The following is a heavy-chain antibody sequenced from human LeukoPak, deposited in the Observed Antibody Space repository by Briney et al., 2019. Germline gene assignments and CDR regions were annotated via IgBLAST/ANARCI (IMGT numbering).Heavy chain of an antibody. CDR3: ARVGSMVRGVIGDYSWFDP. J-gene: IGHJ5*02. CDR2: MNPNSGNT. Sequence: GASVKVSCKASGYTFTSYDINWVRQAPGQGLEWMGWMNPNSGNTGYAQKFQGRVTMTRNTSISTAYMELSSLRSEDTAVYYCARVGSMVRGVIGDYSWFDPWGQGTLVTVSS. D-gene: IGHD3-10*01. CDR1: GYTFTSYD. V-gene: IGHV1-8*01.